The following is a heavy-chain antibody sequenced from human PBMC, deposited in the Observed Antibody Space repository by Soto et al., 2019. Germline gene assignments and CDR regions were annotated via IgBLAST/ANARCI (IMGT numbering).Heavy chain of an antibody. V-gene: IGHV3-33*01. CDR1: GFTFSKYG. Sequence: QVVLVESGGGVVQPGRSLRLSCDASGFTFSKYGMHWVRQAPGQELEWVALIWYDGNTKYYADSVKGRFTISRDNSGNTVYLQMNSLRAGDTAVYFCAREGGVSTIYGLDVWGQGTTVIVSS. J-gene: IGHJ6*02. CDR2: IWYDGNTK. D-gene: IGHD2-8*01. CDR3: AREGGVSTIYGLDV.